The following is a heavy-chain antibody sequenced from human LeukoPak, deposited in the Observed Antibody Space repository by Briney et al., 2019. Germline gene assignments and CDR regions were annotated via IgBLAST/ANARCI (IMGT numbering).Heavy chain of an antibody. Sequence: ASVKVSCKASGHTFTGYYMHWVRQALGQGLEWMGWINPNSGGTNYAQKFQGRVTMTRDTSISTAYMELSRLRSDDTAVYYCARGIAAAGPNDAFDIWGQGTMVTVSS. V-gene: IGHV1-2*02. D-gene: IGHD6-13*01. J-gene: IGHJ3*02. CDR1: GHTFTGYY. CDR3: ARGIAAAGPNDAFDI. CDR2: INPNSGGT.